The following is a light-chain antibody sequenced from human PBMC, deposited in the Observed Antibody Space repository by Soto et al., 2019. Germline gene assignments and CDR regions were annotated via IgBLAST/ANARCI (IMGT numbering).Light chain of an antibody. CDR3: QQYNSYPYT. V-gene: IGKV1-5*03. CDR1: QSISSW. J-gene: IGKJ2*01. Sequence: DIQMTQSPSTLSASVGDRVTITCRASQSISSWLAWYQQKPGKAPKLLIYKASSLESGVPSRFSGSGSGTEFTLTISSLQPDDFATYYCQQYNSYPYTCGQGTKLVIK. CDR2: KAS.